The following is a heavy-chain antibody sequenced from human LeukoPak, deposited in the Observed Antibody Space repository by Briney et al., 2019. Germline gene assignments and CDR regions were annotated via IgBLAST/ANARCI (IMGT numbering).Heavy chain of an antibody. CDR2: IYYSGST. V-gene: IGHV4-30-4*08. J-gene: IGHJ6*03. CDR3: AREIFVVLPAAGGPGYYYYMDV. CDR1: GGSISSGDYY. D-gene: IGHD2-2*01. Sequence: SQTLSLTCTVSGGSISSGDYYWSWIRQPPGKGLEWIGYIYYSGSTYYNPSLKSRVTISVDTSKNQFSLKLSSVTAADTAVYYCAREIFVVLPAAGGPGYYYYMDVWGKGTTVTVSS.